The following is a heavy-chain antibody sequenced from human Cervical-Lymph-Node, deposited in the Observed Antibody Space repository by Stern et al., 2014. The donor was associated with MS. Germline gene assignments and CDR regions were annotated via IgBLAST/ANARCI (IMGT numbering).Heavy chain of an antibody. CDR2: ISYDGNNK. V-gene: IGHV3-30*18. CDR1: GFTFKNYG. J-gene: IGHJ6*02. CDR3: AKDQGVVIDGKYHYFGMDV. Sequence: VHLVESGGGVVQPGRSLRLSCVASGFTFKNYGIHWVRQAPGKGLEWVAVISYDGNNKYYAESVKGRFTISRDNSRNTLYLQLNSLRVEDTAVYYCAKDQGVVIDGKYHYFGMDVWGQGTTVTVSS. D-gene: IGHD3-10*01.